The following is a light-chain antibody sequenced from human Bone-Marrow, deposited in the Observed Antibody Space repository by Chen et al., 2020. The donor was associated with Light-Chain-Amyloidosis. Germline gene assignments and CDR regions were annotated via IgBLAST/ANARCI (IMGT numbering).Light chain of an antibody. V-gene: IGKV3-20*01. CDR1: QTISSNY. CDR3: QQYGTSPLT. Sequence: EIVLTQSPGTLSLSPGEGANLSYRASQTISSNYLTWYQQKFGQAPRLLIYGSSSRATGIPDRFTGSGSGTDFTLTINRLEPEDFAMYYCQQYGTSPLTFGGGTKVEIK. J-gene: IGKJ4*01. CDR2: GSS.